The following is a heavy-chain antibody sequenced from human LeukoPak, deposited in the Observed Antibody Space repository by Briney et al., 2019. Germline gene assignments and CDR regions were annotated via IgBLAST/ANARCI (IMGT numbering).Heavy chain of an antibody. J-gene: IGHJ2*01. CDR2: INHSGST. Sequence: SETLSLTCAVYGGSFSGYYWSWIRQPPGKGLEWIGEINHSGSTNYNRSLKSRVTISVDTSKNQFSLKLSSVTAADTAVYYCARVHYSSSYDYWYFDLWGRGTLVTVSS. D-gene: IGHD6-13*01. V-gene: IGHV4-34*01. CDR1: GGSFSGYY. CDR3: ARVHYSSSYDYWYFDL.